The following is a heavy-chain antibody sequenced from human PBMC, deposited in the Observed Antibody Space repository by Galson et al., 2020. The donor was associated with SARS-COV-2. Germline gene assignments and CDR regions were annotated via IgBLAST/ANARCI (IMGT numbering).Heavy chain of an antibody. D-gene: IGHD2-8*01. CDR2: ISHDGSNK. J-gene: IGHJ6*03. CDR3: ARELMVSAIGYYMDV. CDR1: GFSFSGYV. V-gene: IGHV3-30*01. Sequence: GGSLRLSCVASGFSFSGYVMHWVRQAPGKGLEWVAVISHDGSNKYYADSVKGRFTISRDNSKNTVYLQMNSLRAEDTAIYYCARELMVSAIGYYMDVWGRGTSVTVSS.